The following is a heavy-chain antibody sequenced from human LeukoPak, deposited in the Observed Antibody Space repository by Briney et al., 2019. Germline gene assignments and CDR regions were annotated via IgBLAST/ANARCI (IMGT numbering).Heavy chain of an antibody. CDR1: GGSISSYY. Sequence: PSGTLSLTCTVSGGSISSYYWSWIRQPAGKGLEWIGRIYTSGSTNYNPSLKSRVTMSVDTSKNQFSLKLSSVTAADTAVYYCARRDGYGSGSYYLVWGQGTLVTVSS. D-gene: IGHD3-10*01. V-gene: IGHV4-4*07. CDR2: IYTSGST. J-gene: IGHJ4*02. CDR3: ARRDGYGSGSYYLV.